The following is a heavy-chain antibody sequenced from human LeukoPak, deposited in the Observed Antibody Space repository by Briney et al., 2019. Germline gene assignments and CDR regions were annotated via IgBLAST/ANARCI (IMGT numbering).Heavy chain of an antibody. CDR3: ARYYSSNWQFDY. J-gene: IGHJ4*02. CDR2: IKPNSGGT. V-gene: IGHV1-2*02. Sequence: ASVKVSCKTSGYTFSDYFVHWVRQAPGQGLEWMGWIKPNSGGTAYAQKFQGRVTMTGDTSIRTAYMELSRLTYDDTAVYYCARYYSSNWQFDYWGQGTLVTVSS. D-gene: IGHD6-13*01. CDR1: GYTFSDYF.